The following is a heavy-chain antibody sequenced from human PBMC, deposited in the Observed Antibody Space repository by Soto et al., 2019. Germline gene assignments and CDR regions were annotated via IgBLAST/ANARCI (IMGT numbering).Heavy chain of an antibody. CDR1: GFTFSSYA. D-gene: IGHD1-26*01. Sequence: EVQLVESGGGLVQPGGSLRLSCAASGFTFSSYAMHWVRQAPGKGLEYVSAISSNGGSTYYANSVKGRFTISRDNSKNTLYLQMGSLRAEDMAVYYCARDSGRFLIDYWGQGTLVTVSS. CDR3: ARDSGRFLIDY. J-gene: IGHJ4*02. CDR2: ISSNGGST. V-gene: IGHV3-64*01.